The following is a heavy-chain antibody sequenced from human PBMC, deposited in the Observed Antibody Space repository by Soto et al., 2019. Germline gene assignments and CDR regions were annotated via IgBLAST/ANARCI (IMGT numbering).Heavy chain of an antibody. CDR2: IYFSGST. J-gene: IGHJ4*02. CDR3: ARELTGYRFGPGEVY. CDR1: GGSISSGDYY. Sequence: PSETLSLTCTVSGGSISSGDYYWNWIRQPPGKGLEWIGYIYFSGSTYYNPSLKSRVIISLDTPKNQFSLKLSSVTAADTAVYYCARELTGYRFGPGEVYWGQGTQVTVS. V-gene: IGHV4-30-4*01. D-gene: IGHD5-18*01.